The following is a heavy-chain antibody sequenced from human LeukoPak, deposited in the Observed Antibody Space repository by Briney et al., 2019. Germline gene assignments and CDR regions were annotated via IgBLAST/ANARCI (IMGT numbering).Heavy chain of an antibody. CDR2: IYYSGTT. J-gene: IGHJ4*02. Sequence: SETLSLTCAVSGASISSHYWSWIRQPPGKGLEWIGFIYYSGTTKYNPSLKSRVTISADTPKNQSSLKLSSVTAADTAVYYCARQADDSSSSLVYFDYWGRGTLVTVSS. V-gene: IGHV4-59*08. CDR3: ARQADDSSSSLVYFDY. D-gene: IGHD6-6*01. CDR1: GASISSHY.